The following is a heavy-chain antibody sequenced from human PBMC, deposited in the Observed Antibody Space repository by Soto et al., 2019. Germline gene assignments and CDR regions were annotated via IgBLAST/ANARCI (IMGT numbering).Heavy chain of an antibody. D-gene: IGHD2-2*01. CDR1: GGFISNYY. V-gene: IGHV4-59*01. J-gene: IGHJ6*02. Sequence: PSEILSLTCTVSGGFISNYYWSWVRQSPGKGLEWIGYIYYSGTTNYNPSLKSRVTISVDTSKNQFSLKLSSVTAADTAVYYCARVVAGGYCSSTSCYPPYYYYGMDVWGQGTTVTVSS. CDR3: ARVVAGGYCSSTSCYPPYYYYGMDV. CDR2: IYYSGTT.